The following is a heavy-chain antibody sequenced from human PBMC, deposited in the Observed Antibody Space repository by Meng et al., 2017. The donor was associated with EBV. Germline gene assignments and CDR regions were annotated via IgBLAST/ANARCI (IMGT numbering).Heavy chain of an antibody. V-gene: IGHV1-3*01. D-gene: IGHD3-3*01. Sequence: SGARAKKPVPAVKLSCKASGYSFTSYAMNWVRQAPGQRLEWMGWINAGNGNTKYSQKFPGRVTITRDTSASTAYMELSSLRSEDTAVYYCARSGATIFGVVIPTYYFDYWGQGTLVTVSS. CDR2: INAGNGNT. J-gene: IGHJ4*02. CDR3: ARSGATIFGVVIPTYYFDY. CDR1: GYSFTSYA.